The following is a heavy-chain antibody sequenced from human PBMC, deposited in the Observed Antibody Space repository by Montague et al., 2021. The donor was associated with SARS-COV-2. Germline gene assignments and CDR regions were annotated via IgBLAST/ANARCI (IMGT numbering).Heavy chain of an antibody. D-gene: IGHD3-10*01. Sequence: SLRLSCAASGFSFSSYGMHWVRQAPGKGLEWVAAIWYDGSNKYYADSVKGRFTISRDNSKNTLYLQMNSLRAEDTAVYYCARDPTYGSGSFQSGFFDYWGQGTLVTVSS. CDR3: ARDPTYGSGSFQSGFFDY. V-gene: IGHV3-33*01. J-gene: IGHJ4*02. CDR1: GFSFSSYG. CDR2: IWYDGSNK.